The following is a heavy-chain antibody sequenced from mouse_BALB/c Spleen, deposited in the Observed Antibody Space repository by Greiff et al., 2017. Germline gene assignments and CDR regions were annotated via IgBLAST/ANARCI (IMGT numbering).Heavy chain of an antibody. D-gene: IGHD1-1*01. CDR1: GFTFTDYY. CDR2: IRNKANGYTT. J-gene: IGHJ3*01. CDR3: ARDNGSSYVAWFAY. V-gene: IGHV7-3*02. Sequence: DVQLVESGGGLVQPGGSLRLSCATSGFTFTDYYMSWVRQPPGKALEWLGFIRNKANGYTTEYSASVKGRFTISRDNSQSILYLQMNTLRAEDSATYYCARDNGSSYVAWFAYWGQGTLVTVSA.